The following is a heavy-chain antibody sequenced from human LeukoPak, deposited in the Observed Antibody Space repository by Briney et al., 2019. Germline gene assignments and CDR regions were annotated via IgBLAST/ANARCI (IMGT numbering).Heavy chain of an antibody. J-gene: IGHJ5*02. CDR3: ASKVGATLYWFDP. V-gene: IGHV4-34*01. CDR2: INHSGST. D-gene: IGHD1-26*01. Sequence: PSETLSLTCAVYGGSFSGDYWSWIRQPPGKGLEWIGEINHSGSTNYNPSLKSRVTISVDTSKNQFSLKLSSVTAADTAVYYCASKVGATLYWFDPWGQGTLVTVSS. CDR1: GGSFSGDY.